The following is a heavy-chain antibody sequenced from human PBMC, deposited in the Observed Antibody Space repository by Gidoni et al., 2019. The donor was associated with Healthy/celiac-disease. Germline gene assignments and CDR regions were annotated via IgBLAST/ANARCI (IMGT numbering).Heavy chain of an antibody. CDR3: ARDRGNSKYYYYYGMDV. Sequence: QVQLVESGGRVVQPGRSLRLSCAASGFTFSSYAMPWVRQAPGKGLEWVAVISYDGSNKYYADSVKGRFTISRDNSKNTLYLQMNSLRAEDTAVYYCARDRGNSKYYYYYGMDVWGQGTTVTVSS. D-gene: IGHD1-20*01. V-gene: IGHV3-30-3*01. J-gene: IGHJ6*02. CDR1: GFTFSSYA. CDR2: ISYDGSNK.